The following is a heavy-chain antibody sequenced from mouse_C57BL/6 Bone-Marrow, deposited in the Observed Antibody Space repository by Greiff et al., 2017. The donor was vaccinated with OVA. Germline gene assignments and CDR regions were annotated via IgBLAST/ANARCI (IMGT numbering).Heavy chain of an antibody. V-gene: IGHV2-6*01. CDR1: GFLLTSYG. D-gene: IGHD2-3*01. CDR2: IWGVGST. CDR3: ASYDGASFAY. Sequence: VQLQESGPGLVAPSQSLSITCTVSGFLLTSYGVDWVRQSPGKGLEWLGVIWGVGSTNYNSALKSRLSISKDNSKSQVFLKMNSLQTDDTAMYYCASYDGASFAYWGQGTLVTVSA. J-gene: IGHJ3*01.